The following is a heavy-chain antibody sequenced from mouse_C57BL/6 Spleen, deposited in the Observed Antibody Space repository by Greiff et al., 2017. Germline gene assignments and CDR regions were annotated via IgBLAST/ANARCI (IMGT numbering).Heavy chain of an antibody. D-gene: IGHD2-4*01. Sequence: VQLQQPGAELVMPGASVKLSCKASGYTFTSYWMHWVKQRPGQGLEWIGEIDPSDSYTNYNQKFKGKSTLTVDKSSSTAYLQLRSLTSEDAAVYYCARWGLRKFDYWGQGTTLTVSS. CDR3: ARWGLRKFDY. CDR2: IDPSDSYT. J-gene: IGHJ2*01. CDR1: GYTFTSYW. V-gene: IGHV1-69*01.